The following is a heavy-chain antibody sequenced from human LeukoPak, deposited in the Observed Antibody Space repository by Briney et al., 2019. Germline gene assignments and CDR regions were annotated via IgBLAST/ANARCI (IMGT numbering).Heavy chain of an antibody. CDR1: GFTFSSYA. D-gene: IGHD5-18*01. V-gene: IGHV3-23*01. Sequence: GGSLRLSCAASGFTFSSYAMSWVRQAPGKGLEWVSAISGSGGSTYYADSVKGRFTISRDNSKNTLYLQVNSLRAEDTAVYYCAKGRTAMVRNWFDPWGQGTLVTVSS. J-gene: IGHJ5*02. CDR3: AKGRTAMVRNWFDP. CDR2: ISGSGGST.